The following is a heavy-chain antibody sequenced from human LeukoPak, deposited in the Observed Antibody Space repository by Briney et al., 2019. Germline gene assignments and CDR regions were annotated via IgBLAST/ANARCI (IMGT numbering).Heavy chain of an antibody. CDR2: IYTSGST. CDR3: ARVGAAAFDP. V-gene: IGHV4-61*02. D-gene: IGHD6-13*01. Sequence: SETLSLTCTVSGGSISSGSYYWSWIRQPAGKGLEWIGRIYTSGSTNYNPSLKSLVTISVDTSKNQFSLKLSSVTAADTAVYYCARVGAAAFDPWGQGTLVTVSS. CDR1: GGSISSGSYY. J-gene: IGHJ5*02.